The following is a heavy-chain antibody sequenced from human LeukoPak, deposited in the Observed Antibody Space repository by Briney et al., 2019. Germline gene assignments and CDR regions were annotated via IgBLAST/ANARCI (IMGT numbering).Heavy chain of an antibody. D-gene: IGHD3-10*01. CDR1: GDSVSSNSAA. Sequence: SQTLSLTCALSGDSVSSNSAAWHWIRQSPSRGLEWLVRTYYRSKWYNDYAVSVKSRITINPDTSKNQFSLQLNSVTPEDTAVYYCARDPDSIISSYYFDYWGQGTLVTVSS. CDR3: ARDPDSIISSYYFDY. CDR2: TYYRSKWYN. V-gene: IGHV6-1*01. J-gene: IGHJ4*02.